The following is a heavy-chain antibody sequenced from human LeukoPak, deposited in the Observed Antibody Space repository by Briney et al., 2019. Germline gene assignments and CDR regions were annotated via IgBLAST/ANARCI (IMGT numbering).Heavy chain of an antibody. V-gene: IGHV4-59*01. CDR3: ARGARTYSSGWYGLPRDY. J-gene: IGHJ4*02. CDR2: IYYSGST. D-gene: IGHD6-19*01. CDR1: GGSISSYY. Sequence: KSSETLSLTCTVSGGSISSYYWGWIRQPPGKGLEWIAYIYYSGSTNYNPSLKSRVTISVDTSKNQFSLKLSSVTAADTAVYYCARGARTYSSGWYGLPRDYWGQGTLVTVSS.